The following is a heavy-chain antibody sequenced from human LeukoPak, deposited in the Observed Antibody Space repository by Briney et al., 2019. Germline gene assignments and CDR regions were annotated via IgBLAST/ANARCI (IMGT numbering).Heavy chain of an antibody. CDR2: ISWNSGYI. Sequence: ARSLRLSCAASGFTFDNYAMHWVRQAPGKGLEWLSIISWNSGYIGYADSVKGRFTISRDNAKKSLDLQMNSLRAEDTAFYYCAKVRGTYSSCYFFDYWGQGTLVTVSS. CDR1: GFTFDNYA. D-gene: IGHD6-19*01. V-gene: IGHV3-9*01. CDR3: AKVRGTYSSCYFFDY. J-gene: IGHJ4*02.